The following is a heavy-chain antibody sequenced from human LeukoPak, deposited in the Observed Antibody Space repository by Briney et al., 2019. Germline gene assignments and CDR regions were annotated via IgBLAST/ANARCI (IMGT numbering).Heavy chain of an antibody. J-gene: IGHJ6*02. V-gene: IGHV3-7*01. CDR2: IKQDGTEK. Sequence: GGSLRLSCAASGLTFSTYWMSWVRQAPGKGLEWVAVIKQDGTEKYYADSVKGRFTISRDNSKDTLYLQMNSLRAEDTAVYYCARDRPLYGMDVWGQGTTVTVSS. CDR1: GLTFSTYW. CDR3: ARDRPLYGMDV.